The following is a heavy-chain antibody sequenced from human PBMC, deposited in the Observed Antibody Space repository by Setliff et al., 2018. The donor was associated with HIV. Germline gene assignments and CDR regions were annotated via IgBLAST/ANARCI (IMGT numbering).Heavy chain of an antibody. CDR1: GFTFDRYW. V-gene: IGHV3-74*01. Sequence: GGSLRLSCAASGFTFDRYWMHWVRQAPGKGLVWVSRVNSDGSSKTYADSVKGRFTISRDNSKNTFYLQMNSLRAEDTAVYYCAKGGHYSHFDYWGQGSQVTVSS. CDR3: AKGGHYSHFDY. J-gene: IGHJ4*02. D-gene: IGHD2-21*01. CDR2: VNSDGSSK.